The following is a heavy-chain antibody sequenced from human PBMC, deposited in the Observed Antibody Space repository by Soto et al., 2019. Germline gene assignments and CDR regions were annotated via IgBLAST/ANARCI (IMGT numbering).Heavy chain of an antibody. CDR2: ISWNSGSI. D-gene: IGHD2-8*01. V-gene: IGHV3-9*01. CDR3: AKAVQYCTNGVCNGESYFDY. CDR1: GFTFDDYA. Sequence: ALRLSCAASGFTFDDYAMHWVRQAPGKGLEWVSGISWNSGSIGYADSVKGRFTISRDNAKNSLYLQMNSLRAEDTALYYCAKAVQYCTNGVCNGESYFDYWGQGTLVTVSS. J-gene: IGHJ4*02.